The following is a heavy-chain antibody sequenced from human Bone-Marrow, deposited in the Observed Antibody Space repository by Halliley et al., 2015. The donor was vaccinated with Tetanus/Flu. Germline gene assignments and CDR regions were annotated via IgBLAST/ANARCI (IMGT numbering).Heavy chain of an antibody. Sequence: TLSLTCAVYGGSFSGYYWSWIRQPPGKGLEWIGEINHRGSTNYNPSLKSRVTISVDTSKKQFSLKLNSVTAADTSLYYCARQYDFWSGYLDYWGQGILVTVSS. CDR1: GGSFSGYY. V-gene: IGHV4-34*01. CDR3: ARQYDFWSGYLDY. D-gene: IGHD3-3*01. J-gene: IGHJ4*02. CDR2: INHRGST.